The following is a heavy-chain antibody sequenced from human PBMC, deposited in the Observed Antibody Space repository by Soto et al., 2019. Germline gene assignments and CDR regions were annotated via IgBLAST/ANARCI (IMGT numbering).Heavy chain of an antibody. CDR3: ARHAGGVSQIDY. V-gene: IGHV4-39*01. CDR2: IYYSGTT. D-gene: IGHD1-26*01. J-gene: IGHJ4*02. Sequence: SETLSLTCTVSGGSISSHGYYWGWIRQPPGKGLEWIGTIYYSGTTFYNPSLKSRVTISVDTSKNQLSLKLSSVTAADTAVYYCARHAGGVSQIDYWGQGTVVTVSS. CDR1: GGSISSHGYY.